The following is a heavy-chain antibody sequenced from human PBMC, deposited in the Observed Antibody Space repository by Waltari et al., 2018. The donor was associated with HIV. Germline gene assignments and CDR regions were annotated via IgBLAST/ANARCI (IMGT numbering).Heavy chain of an antibody. CDR2: IKEDGDDK. J-gene: IGHJ4*02. Sequence: EVQVVDSGGGLVQPGGSRRLSCATSGFTFSAYWLSWFRQAPGKGLEWVASIKEDGDDKYYVDSVKGRFTISRDNAENSLSLQMTALRAEDTAIYFCARHRVWYTSSSLDYWGQGTLVTVS. D-gene: IGHD6-13*01. V-gene: IGHV3-7*01. CDR1: GFTFSAYW. CDR3: ARHRVWYTSSSLDY.